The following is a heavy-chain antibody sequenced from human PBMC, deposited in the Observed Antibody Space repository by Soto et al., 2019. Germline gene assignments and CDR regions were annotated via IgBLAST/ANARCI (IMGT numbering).Heavy chain of an antibody. J-gene: IGHJ4*02. V-gene: IGHV1-69*06. Sequence: QVHLVQSGAEVKKPGSSVKVSCKASGGIFSSYSISWVRQAPGQGLEWMGGIIPIFYTPNYAQKFQGRVTISAEKSTATGYMELSSLISDDTAMYYCASGPPPEDFEYWGQGTLVTVSS. CDR2: IIPIFYTP. CDR1: GGIFSSYS. CDR3: ASGPPPEDFEY.